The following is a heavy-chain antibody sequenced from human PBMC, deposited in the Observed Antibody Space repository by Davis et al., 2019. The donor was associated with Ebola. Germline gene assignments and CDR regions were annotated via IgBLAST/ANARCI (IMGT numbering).Heavy chain of an antibody. D-gene: IGHD6-13*01. Sequence: GESLKISCAASGFTFSSHCLPCVRQAPGKGLVWVTRISPDVSSTSYADSVKGRFTISRDNAKNTLYLQMNSLRAEDTAVYYCARDRYSSSWLQGFDPWGQGTLVTVSS. J-gene: IGHJ5*01. CDR1: GFTFSSHC. CDR3: ARDRYSSSWLQGFDP. V-gene: IGHV3-74*01. CDR2: ISPDVSST.